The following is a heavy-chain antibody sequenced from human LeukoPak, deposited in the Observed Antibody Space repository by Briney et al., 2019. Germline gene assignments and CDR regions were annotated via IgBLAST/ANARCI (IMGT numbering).Heavy chain of an antibody. V-gene: IGHV5-51*01. Sequence: GESLMISCKGSGYSFTSYWIGWVRQMPGKGLEWMGIIYPGDSDTKYSPSFQGQVIISADRSTSVAYLQWNSLKASDTAMYYCARHPRSLRYFEWLHAFDIWGQGTMVIVSP. CDR2: IYPGDSDT. J-gene: IGHJ3*02. CDR1: GYSFTSYW. CDR3: ARHPRSLRYFEWLHAFDI. D-gene: IGHD3-3*01.